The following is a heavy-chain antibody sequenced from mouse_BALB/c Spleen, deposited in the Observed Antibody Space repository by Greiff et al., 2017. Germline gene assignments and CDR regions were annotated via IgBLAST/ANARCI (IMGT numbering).Heavy chain of an antibody. D-gene: IGHD2-2*01. CDR2: IWSGGST. Sequence: QVQLQQSGPGLVQPSQSLSITCTVSGFSLTSYGVHWVRQSPGKGLEWLGVIWSGGSTDYNAAFISRLSISKDNSKSQVFFKMNSLQANDTAIYYCASYGYDGDWYFDVWGAGTTVTVSS. V-gene: IGHV2-2*02. J-gene: IGHJ1*01. CDR3: ASYGYDGDWYFDV. CDR1: GFSLTSYG.